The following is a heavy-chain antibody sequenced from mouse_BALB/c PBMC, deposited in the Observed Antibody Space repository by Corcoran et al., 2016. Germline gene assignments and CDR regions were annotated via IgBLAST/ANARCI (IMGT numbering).Heavy chain of an antibody. V-gene: IGHV9-3-1*01. CDR3: ARWGTAQVYFDY. CDR2: INTYTGEP. D-gene: IGHD1-2*01. Sequence: QIQLVQAGPELKKPGETVKSSCKASGYTFTNYGMNWVKQAPGKGLKWMGWINTYTGEPTYADDFKGRFAFSLETSASTAYLQINNLKNEDTATYFCARWGTAQVYFDYWGQGTTLTVSS. CDR1: GYTFTNYG. J-gene: IGHJ2*01.